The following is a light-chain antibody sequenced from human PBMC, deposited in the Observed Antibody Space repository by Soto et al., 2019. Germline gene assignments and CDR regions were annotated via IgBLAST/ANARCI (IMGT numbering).Light chain of an antibody. V-gene: IGKV2-24*01. CDR1: QSLLHSDGNTY. J-gene: IGKJ2*01. Sequence: DIVMTQTPLSSPVTLGQPASISCRSSQSLLHSDGNTYLSWRQQRPDQPPRLLIYKIANRLSGVPARFSGSGAGTDFTLKISRVEADDGGVYYCMQATQYPPYTFGQGNKLEI. CDR2: KIA. CDR3: MQATQYPPYT.